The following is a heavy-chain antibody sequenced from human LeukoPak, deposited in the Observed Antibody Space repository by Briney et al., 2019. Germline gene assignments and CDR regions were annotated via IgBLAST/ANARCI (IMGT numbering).Heavy chain of an antibody. Sequence: PGGSLRLSCAASGFTFSNFGMHWVRQAPGKGLEWVAFIRFDGTSEFYADSVKARFTISRDNAKNSLYLQMNSLRAEDTAVYYCARDRSHQRRFHSSREENWFDPWGQGTLVTVSS. CDR2: IRFDGTSE. CDR3: ARDRSHQRRFHSSREENWFDP. D-gene: IGHD6-13*01. V-gene: IGHV3-30*02. CDR1: GFTFSNFG. J-gene: IGHJ5*02.